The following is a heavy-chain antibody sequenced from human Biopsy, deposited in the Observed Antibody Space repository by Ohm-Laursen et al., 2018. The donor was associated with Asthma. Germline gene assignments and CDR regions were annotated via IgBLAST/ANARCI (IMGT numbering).Heavy chain of an antibody. CDR1: GGSISSSSYY. V-gene: IGHV4-31*11. CDR3: ARERMFFYDSSGYGAFDI. D-gene: IGHD3-22*01. Sequence: SETLSLTCAVSGGSISSSSYYWGWIRQLPGKGLEWIGYISYTGTTYYNPSLKSRISMTVDTSKIQFSLKLSSVTAVDTAIYYCARERMFFYDSSGYGAFDIWGQGTLVTVSS. J-gene: IGHJ3*02. CDR2: ISYTGTT.